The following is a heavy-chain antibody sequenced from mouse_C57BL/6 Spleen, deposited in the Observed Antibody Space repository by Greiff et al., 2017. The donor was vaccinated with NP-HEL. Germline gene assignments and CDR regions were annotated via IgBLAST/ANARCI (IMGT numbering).Heavy chain of an antibody. D-gene: IGHD2-4*01. Sequence: QVQLQQSGAELVRPGASVTLSCKASGYTFTDYEMHWVKQTPVHGLEWIGAIDPETGGTAYNQKFKGKAILTADKSSSTAYMELRSLTSEDSAVYYCTRRGGYDYSFFDYWGQGTTLTVSS. CDR1: GYTFTDYE. V-gene: IGHV1-15*01. CDR2: IDPETGGT. J-gene: IGHJ2*01. CDR3: TRRGGYDYSFFDY.